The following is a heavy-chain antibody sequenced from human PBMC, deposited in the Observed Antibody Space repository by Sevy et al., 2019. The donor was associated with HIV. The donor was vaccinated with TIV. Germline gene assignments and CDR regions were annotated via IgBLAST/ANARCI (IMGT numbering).Heavy chain of an antibody. CDR2: IISGGDTI. CDR3: TRAPPRGGYNPFEY. J-gene: IGHJ4*02. CDR1: GFTFSAYE. D-gene: IGHD5-12*01. V-gene: IGHV3-48*03. Sequence: GGSLRLSCAASGFTFSAYEMNWVRWAPGKGLEWLSYIISGGDTIYYADSLEGRFTISRDNAKNSLYLQMKNLRGEDTALYYCTRAPPRGGYNPFEYWGQGTLVTVSS.